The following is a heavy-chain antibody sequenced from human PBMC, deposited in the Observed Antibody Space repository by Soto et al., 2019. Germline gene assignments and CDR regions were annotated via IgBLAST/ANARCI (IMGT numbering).Heavy chain of an antibody. D-gene: IGHD6-19*01. Sequence: SETLSLTCAVYGGSFSGYYWSWIRQPPGKGLEWIGEINHSGSTNYNPSLKSRVTISVDTSENQFSLKLSSVTAADTAVYYCARGKFIAVAGIDYYGMDVWGQGTTVTVSS. CDR1: GGSFSGYY. V-gene: IGHV4-34*01. CDR3: ARGKFIAVAGIDYYGMDV. J-gene: IGHJ6*02. CDR2: INHSGST.